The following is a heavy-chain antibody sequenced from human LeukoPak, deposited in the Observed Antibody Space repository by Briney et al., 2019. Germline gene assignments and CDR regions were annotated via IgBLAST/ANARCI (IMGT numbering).Heavy chain of an antibody. CDR1: GFRFSSYW. V-gene: IGHV3-7*01. Sequence: GGSLRLSCAASGFRFSSYWMTWVRQAPGKGLEWVANIKQDGTDKYYVESVRGRFTISRDNAKNSLYLQMNSLRAEDTAVYYCARTDFDSDYWGQGTLVTVSS. J-gene: IGHJ4*02. CDR3: ARTDFDSDY. D-gene: IGHD3-3*01. CDR2: IKQDGTDK.